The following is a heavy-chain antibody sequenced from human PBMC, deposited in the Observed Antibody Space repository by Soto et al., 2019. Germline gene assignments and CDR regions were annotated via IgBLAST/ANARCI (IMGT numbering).Heavy chain of an antibody. J-gene: IGHJ4*02. CDR1: GYTFTSYG. CDR2: ISAYNGNT. V-gene: IGHV1-18*01. Sequence: ASVKVSCKASGYTFTSYGISWVRQAPGQGLEWMGWISAYNGNTNYAQKLQGRVTMTTDTSTSTAYMELRSLRSDDTAVYYCARDPGYYGSGSYYNSRATYFDYWGQGTXVTVSS. D-gene: IGHD3-10*01. CDR3: ARDPGYYGSGSYYNSRATYFDY.